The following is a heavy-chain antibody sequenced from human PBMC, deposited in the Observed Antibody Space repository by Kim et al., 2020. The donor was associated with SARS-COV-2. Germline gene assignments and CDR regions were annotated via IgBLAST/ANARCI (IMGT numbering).Heavy chain of an antibody. J-gene: IGHJ4*02. CDR2: IYYSGST. V-gene: IGHV4-31*03. CDR3: ARGAGYDSSGYYEVYFDY. D-gene: IGHD3-22*01. Sequence: SETLSLTCTVSGGSISSGGYYWSWIRQHPGKGLEWIGYIYYSGSTYYNPSLKSRVTISVDTSKNQFSLKLSSVTAADTAVYYCARGAGYDSSGYYEVYFDYWGQGTLVTVSS. CDR1: GGSISSGGYY.